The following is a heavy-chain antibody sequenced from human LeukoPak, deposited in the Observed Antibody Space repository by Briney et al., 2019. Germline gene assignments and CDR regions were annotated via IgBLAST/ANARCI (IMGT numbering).Heavy chain of an antibody. CDR1: GYIFAGYF. J-gene: IGHJ4*02. CDR2: INPHSGVT. Sequence: ASVKVSCKASGYIFAGYFIHWVRQAPGQGLEWMGRINPHSGVTEYAQKFQGRVTMSRDTSIATAYVEVGRLISDDTAVYYCARDLPSTPNWELDYWGQGTLVTVSS. D-gene: IGHD1-26*01. V-gene: IGHV1-2*06. CDR3: ARDLPSTPNWELDY.